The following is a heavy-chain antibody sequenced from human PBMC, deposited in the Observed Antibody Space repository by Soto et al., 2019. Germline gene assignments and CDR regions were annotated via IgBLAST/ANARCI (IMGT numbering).Heavy chain of an antibody. CDR2: INYSGST. CDR1: SGSISSYN. CDR3: ARENYYALDY. D-gene: IGHD3-10*01. V-gene: IGHV4-59*01. Sequence: SETLSLTCSVSSGSISSYNWNWVRQPPGKGLEWIGFINYSGSTHYNPSLKSRVTISLDTSKNQFSLKLNSVTAADTAVYYCARENYYALDYWGPGTLVTVS. J-gene: IGHJ4*02.